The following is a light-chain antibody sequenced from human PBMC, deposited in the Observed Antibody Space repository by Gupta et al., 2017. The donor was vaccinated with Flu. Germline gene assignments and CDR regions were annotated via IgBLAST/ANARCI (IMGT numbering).Light chain of an antibody. J-gene: IGKJ4*02. Sequence: ATLSLSPGARATLSCRASQTVSSYLAWYQQKPGQAPRLLIFNASHRATGIPARFSGSGSGTDFTLTISSREPEDSAIYYCPQSCDWPPLTFGGGTKVEIK. CDR2: NAS. CDR3: PQSCDWPPLT. CDR1: QTVSSY. V-gene: IGKV3-11*01.